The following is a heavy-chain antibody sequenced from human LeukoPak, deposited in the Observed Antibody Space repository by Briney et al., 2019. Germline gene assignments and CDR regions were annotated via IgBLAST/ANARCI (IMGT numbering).Heavy chain of an antibody. D-gene: IGHD4-17*01. J-gene: IGHJ6*03. V-gene: IGHV3-23*01. CDR3: AKSRAVTPIHYMDV. CDR2: ISGSGGST. Sequence: QTGGSLRLSCAASGFTFSSYAMSWVRQAPGKGLEWVSAISGSGGSTYYADSVKGRFTISRDNSKNTLYLQMNSLRAEDTAVYYCAKSRAVTPIHYMDVWGKGTTVTVSS. CDR1: GFTFSSYA.